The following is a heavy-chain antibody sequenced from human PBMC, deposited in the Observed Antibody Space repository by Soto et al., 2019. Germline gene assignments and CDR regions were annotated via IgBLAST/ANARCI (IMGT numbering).Heavy chain of an antibody. V-gene: IGHV3-23*01. D-gene: IGHD4-17*01. J-gene: IGHJ3*02. Sequence: GGSLRLSCAASGFIFSTYAMNWVRQAPGKGLELVASIDQSGGTAYYAESVRGRFAISRDNSINTLYLQMSSLRAEDTALYYCAHPRGYGVFDAVDIWGQGTMVTVSS. CDR1: GFIFSTYA. CDR3: AHPRGYGVFDAVDI. CDR2: IDQSGGTA.